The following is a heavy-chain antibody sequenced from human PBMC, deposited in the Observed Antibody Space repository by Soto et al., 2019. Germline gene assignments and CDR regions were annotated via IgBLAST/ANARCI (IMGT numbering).Heavy chain of an antibody. CDR2: ISWNSGSI. J-gene: IGHJ4*02. CDR1: GFTFDDYA. CDR3: AKTGWRGWYGEWNYFDY. D-gene: IGHD3-10*01. Sequence: EVQLVESGGGLVQPGRSLRLSCAASGFTFDDYAMHWVRQAPGKGLEWVSGISWNSGSIGYADSVKGRFTISRDNAKNSLYLQMNSLRAEDTALYYCAKTGWRGWYGEWNYFDYWGQGTLVTVSS. V-gene: IGHV3-9*01.